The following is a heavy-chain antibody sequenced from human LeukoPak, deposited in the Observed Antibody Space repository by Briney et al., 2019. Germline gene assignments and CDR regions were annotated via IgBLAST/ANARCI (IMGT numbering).Heavy chain of an antibody. CDR3: ARGYYGSGSNPHY. J-gene: IGHJ4*02. V-gene: IGHV4-38-2*02. D-gene: IGHD3-10*01. CDR1: GYSISSGYY. Sequence: PSETLSLTCTVSGYSISSGYYWGWIRQPPGKGLEWIGSIYYSESTYYNPSLKSRVTISVDTSKNQFSLKLSSVTAADTAVYYCARGYYGSGSNPHYWGQGTLVTVSS. CDR2: IYYSEST.